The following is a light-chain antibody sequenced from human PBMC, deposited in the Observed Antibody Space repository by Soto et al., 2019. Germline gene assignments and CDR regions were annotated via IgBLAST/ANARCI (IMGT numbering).Light chain of an antibody. J-gene: IGLJ1*01. CDR3: SSYTSSTTLLYV. CDR2: EVT. V-gene: IGLV2-14*01. CDR1: SSDVGGYNY. Sequence: QSALTQPASVSGSLGQSITISSTGTSSDVGGYNYVSWYQQHPGKAPKLMSYEVTNRPSGVSNRFSGSKSGNTASLTISGLQAEDEADYYCSSYTSSTTLLYVFGTGTKVTVL.